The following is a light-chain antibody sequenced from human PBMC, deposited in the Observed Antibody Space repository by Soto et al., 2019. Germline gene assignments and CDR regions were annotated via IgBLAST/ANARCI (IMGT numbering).Light chain of an antibody. CDR3: CSYADTNTFV. J-gene: IGLJ1*01. CDR1: SSDVGGYNY. Sequence: QSALTQPRSVSGSPGQSVTISCTGTSSDVGGYNYVSWYQQYSGKAPKLMIYDVSKRPSGVPDRFSGSESGNTASLTISGLQAEDEADYYCCSYADTNTFVFGTGTKVTAL. V-gene: IGLV2-11*01. CDR2: DVS.